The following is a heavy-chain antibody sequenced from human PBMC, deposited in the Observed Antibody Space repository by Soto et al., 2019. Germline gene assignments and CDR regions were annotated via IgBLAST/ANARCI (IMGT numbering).Heavy chain of an antibody. CDR2: IVVGCGNT. CDR3: ARDYAVAGNGDYYYYYGMDV. J-gene: IGHJ6*02. Sequence: ASVKVSCEASGFTFASSAVQWVRQARGQHREWIGGIVVGCGNTNYAQKFQGRVTITADESTSTAYMELSSLRSEDTAVYYCARDYAVAGNGDYYYYYGMDVWGQGTTVTVSS. V-gene: IGHV1-58*01. CDR1: GFTFASSA. D-gene: IGHD6-19*01.